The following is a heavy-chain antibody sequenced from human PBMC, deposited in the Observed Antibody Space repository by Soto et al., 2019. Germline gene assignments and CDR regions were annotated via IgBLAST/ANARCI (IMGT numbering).Heavy chain of an antibody. D-gene: IGHD3-22*01. V-gene: IGHV1-69*13. Sequence: SVKVSCKASGGTFSSYAISWVRQAPGQGLEWMGGIIPIFGTANYAQKFQGRVTITADESTSTAYMELSSLRSEDTAVYYCAREGNYESSGYYPPDAFDIWGQGTMVTVSS. J-gene: IGHJ3*02. CDR2: IIPIFGTA. CDR3: AREGNYESSGYYPPDAFDI. CDR1: GGTFSSYA.